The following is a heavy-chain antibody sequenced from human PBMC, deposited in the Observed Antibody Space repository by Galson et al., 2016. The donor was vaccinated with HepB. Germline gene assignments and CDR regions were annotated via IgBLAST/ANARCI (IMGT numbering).Heavy chain of an antibody. CDR3: AKARVWAVAATALDY. D-gene: IGHD6-25*01. CDR1: GYTFTNYV. V-gene: IGHV1-3*01. CDR2: INAGNGNT. Sequence: SVKVSCKVSGYTFTNYVIHWVRQAPGQRLEWMGWINAGNGNTKSSQKFQGRVTITRDTSANTAYMELSRLRFEDTAVYYCAKARVWAVAATALDYWGQGTLVT. J-gene: IGHJ4*02.